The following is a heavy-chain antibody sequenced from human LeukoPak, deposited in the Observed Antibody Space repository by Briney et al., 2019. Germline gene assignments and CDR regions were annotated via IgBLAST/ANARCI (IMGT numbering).Heavy chain of an antibody. J-gene: IGHJ4*02. CDR2: IYHSGST. CDR1: GGSISSGGYS. CDR3: ARDRGPFDY. D-gene: IGHD3-10*01. V-gene: IGHV4-30-2*01. Sequence: SQTLSLTCAVSGGSISSGGYSWSWIRQPPGKGLEWIGYIYHSGSTYYNPSLKSRVTISVGRSKNQFSLKLSSVTAADTAVYYCARDRGPFDYWGQGTLVTVSS.